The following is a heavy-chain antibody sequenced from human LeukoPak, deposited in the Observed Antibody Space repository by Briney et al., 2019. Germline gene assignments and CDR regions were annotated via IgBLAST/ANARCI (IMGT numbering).Heavy chain of an antibody. D-gene: IGHD2-8*01. V-gene: IGHV1-69*10. CDR3: ARYCTNGVCYEDFDP. Sequence: ASVKVSCKASGGTFSSYAISWVRQAPGQGLEWMGGIIPILGIANYAQKFQGRVTITADKSTSTAYMELSSLRSEDTAVYYCARYCTNGVCYEDFDPWGQGTLVTVSS. CDR1: GGTFSSYA. J-gene: IGHJ5*02. CDR2: IIPILGIA.